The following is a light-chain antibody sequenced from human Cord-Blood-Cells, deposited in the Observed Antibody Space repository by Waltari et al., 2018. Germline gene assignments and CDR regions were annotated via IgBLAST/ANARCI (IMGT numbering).Light chain of an antibody. V-gene: IGKV1-39*01. Sequence: DLQLTQSPSSLSASAGDRVTITCRASQSISSYLNWYQQKPGKAPKRLIYAASSLQSGVPSRFSGSGSGTDFTLTISSLQPEDFATYYCQQSYSTLFTFGPGTKVDIK. CDR2: AAS. J-gene: IGKJ3*01. CDR1: QSISSY. CDR3: QQSYSTLFT.